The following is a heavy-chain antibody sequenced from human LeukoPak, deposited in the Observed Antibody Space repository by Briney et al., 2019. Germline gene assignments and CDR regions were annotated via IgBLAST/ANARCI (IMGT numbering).Heavy chain of an antibody. D-gene: IGHD1-26*01. Sequence: GGSLRLSCSASGFTFITYAMHWVRQAPGKGLEYVSAISRNGGSTYYADSVKGRFTISRDNSNNTLHLQVSSLRVEDTAVYYCVRGKWDYFFDYWGQGTLVTVSS. CDR1: GFTFITYA. J-gene: IGHJ4*02. CDR3: VRGKWDYFFDY. V-gene: IGHV3-64D*06. CDR2: ISRNGGST.